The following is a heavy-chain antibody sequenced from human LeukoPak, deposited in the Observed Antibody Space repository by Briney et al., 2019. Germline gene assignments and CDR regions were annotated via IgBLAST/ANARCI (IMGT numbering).Heavy chain of an antibody. CDR2: ISGSGGST. Sequence: GGSLRLSCAASGFTFSSYAMSWVRQAPGKGLEWVSAISGSGGSTYYADSVKGRFTISRDNSKNTLYLQMNSLRAKDTAVYYCAKLNLLRFLEWLLSSQFDYWGQGTLVTVSS. J-gene: IGHJ4*02. CDR3: AKLNLLRFLEWLLSSQFDY. CDR1: GFTFSSYA. D-gene: IGHD3-3*01. V-gene: IGHV3-23*01.